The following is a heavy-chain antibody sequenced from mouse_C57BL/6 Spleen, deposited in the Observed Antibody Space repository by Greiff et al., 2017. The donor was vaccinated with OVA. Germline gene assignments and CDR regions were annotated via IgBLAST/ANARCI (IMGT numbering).Heavy chain of an antibody. D-gene: IGHD2-5*01. Sequence: VQLQQPGAELVKPGASVKLSCKASGYTFTSYWMPWVRRRPGQGLEWIGMIHPNSGSTNYNEKFKSKATLTVDKSSSTAYMQLSSLTSEDSAVYYCARAYYSNSFDYWGQGTTLTVSS. CDR1: GYTFTSYW. J-gene: IGHJ2*01. V-gene: IGHV1-64*01. CDR3: ARAYYSNSFDY. CDR2: IHPNSGST.